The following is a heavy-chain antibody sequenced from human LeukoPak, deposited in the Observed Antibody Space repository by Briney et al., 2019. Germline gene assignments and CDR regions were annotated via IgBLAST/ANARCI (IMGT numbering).Heavy chain of an antibody. D-gene: IGHD2-2*01. CDR3: ASNWGNVDPYCSSTSCHGDYYYMDV. CDR1: GYTFTSYY. Sequence: ASVKVSRKASGYTFTSYYMHWVRQAPGQGLEWMGIINPSGDSTSYAQKFQGRVTMTRDMSTSTVYMELSSLRSEDTAVYYCASNWGNVDPYCSSTSCHGDYYYMDVWGKGTTVTVSS. J-gene: IGHJ6*03. V-gene: IGHV1-46*01. CDR2: INPSGDST.